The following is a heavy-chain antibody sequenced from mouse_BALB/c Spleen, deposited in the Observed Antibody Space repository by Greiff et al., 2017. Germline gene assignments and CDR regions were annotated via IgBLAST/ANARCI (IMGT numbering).Heavy chain of an antibody. Sequence: QVQLKQSGAELMKPGASVKISCKATGYTFSSYWIEWVKQRPGHGLEWIGEILPGSGSTNYNEKFKGKATFTADTSSNTAYMQLSSLTSEDSAVYYCARYITTALYYAMDYWGQGTSVTVSS. D-gene: IGHD1-1*01. V-gene: IGHV1-9*01. CDR1: GYTFSSYW. J-gene: IGHJ4*01. CDR3: ARYITTALYYAMDY. CDR2: ILPGSGST.